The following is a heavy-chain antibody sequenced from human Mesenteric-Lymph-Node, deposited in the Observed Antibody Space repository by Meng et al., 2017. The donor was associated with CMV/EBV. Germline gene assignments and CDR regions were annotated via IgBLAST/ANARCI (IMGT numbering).Heavy chain of an antibody. CDR1: SFSGYY. CDR2: INHSGST. CDR3: ARRGYGSGSYYNVGPYYFDY. V-gene: IGHV4-34*01. J-gene: IGHJ4*02. D-gene: IGHD3-10*01. Sequence: SFSGYYWSWIRQAPGKGLEWIREINHSGSTNYNPSLKSRVTISVDTSKNQFSLKLSSVTAADTAVYYCARRGYGSGSYYNVGPYYFDYWGQGTLVTVSS.